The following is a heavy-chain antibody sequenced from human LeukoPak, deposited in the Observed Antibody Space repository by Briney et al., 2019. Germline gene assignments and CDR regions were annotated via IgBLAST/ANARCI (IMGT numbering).Heavy chain of an antibody. CDR2: IQQDGSGK. V-gene: IGHV3-7*04. D-gene: IGHD5-18*01. CDR3: ARDRGFSYGIDF. Sequence: AGGSLRLSCAASGFTFSDYWMSWVRQAPGKGLECVANIQQDGSGKYYVDSVKGRFTISRDNAKKSLFLQVSSLRGEDTAVYYCARDRGFSYGIDFWGQGTLVTVSS. J-gene: IGHJ4*02. CDR1: GFTFSDYW.